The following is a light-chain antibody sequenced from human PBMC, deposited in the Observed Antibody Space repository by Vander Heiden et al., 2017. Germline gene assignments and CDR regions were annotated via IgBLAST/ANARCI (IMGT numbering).Light chain of an antibody. CDR3: QQYYSYPYT. Sequence: AIRMTQSPSSFSASTGDRVTITCRASQGISSYLAWYQQKPGKAPKLLIYAASTLQSGVPSRFSGSGSGTDFTLTISCLQSEDFATYYCQQYYSYPYTFGHGTKLEIK. J-gene: IGKJ2*01. V-gene: IGKV1-8*01. CDR2: AAS. CDR1: QGISSY.